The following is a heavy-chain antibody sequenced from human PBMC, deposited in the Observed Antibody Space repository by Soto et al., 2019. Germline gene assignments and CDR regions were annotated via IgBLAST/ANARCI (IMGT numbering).Heavy chain of an antibody. D-gene: IGHD2-2*01. CDR3: AKRSPYSTGWYSPIFDY. CDR2: ISESGGST. CDR1: GFSFSDYA. Sequence: GGSLRLSCAASGFSFSDYAMSWVRQAPGKGLEWVAGISESGGSTHYADSVRGRFTVSRDNSKNSLSLRMNSLRDEDTAAYFCAKRSPYSTGWYSPIFDYWGQGALVTVSS. V-gene: IGHV3-23*01. J-gene: IGHJ4*02.